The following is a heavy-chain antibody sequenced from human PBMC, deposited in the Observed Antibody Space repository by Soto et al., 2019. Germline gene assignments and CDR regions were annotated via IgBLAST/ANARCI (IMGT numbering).Heavy chain of an antibody. J-gene: IGHJ3*02. CDR1: GYTFTSFG. CDR3: ARDQLTRYCSGSSCQIGYAFDT. V-gene: IGHV1-18*01. Sequence: ASVKVSCKASGYTFTSFGISWVRQAPRQGLEWMGWVSAYNGNTKYAQKFQGRVTITTDTSTSTAFMELRSLRSDDTAMYYRARDQLTRYCSGSSCQIGYAFDTWGQGTPVSVTS. CDR2: VSAYNGNT. D-gene: IGHD2-2*01.